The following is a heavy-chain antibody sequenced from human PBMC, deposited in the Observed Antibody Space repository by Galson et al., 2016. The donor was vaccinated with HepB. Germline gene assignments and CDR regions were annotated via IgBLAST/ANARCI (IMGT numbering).Heavy chain of an antibody. CDR1: GFSLTTAGLG. CDR3: ARIKQLIPGFYFYGMDV. J-gene: IGHJ6*02. V-gene: IGHV2-26*01. Sequence: PALVKPTQTLTLTCSVSGFSLTTAGLGVSWIRQPPGKALEWLAHIFWSDEKSYSPSLQGRLTLSKDNYKSQVILIMTNVDPLDTGTYYCARIKQLIPGFYFYGMDVWGQVATVTVSS. CDR2: IFWSDEK. D-gene: IGHD6-13*01.